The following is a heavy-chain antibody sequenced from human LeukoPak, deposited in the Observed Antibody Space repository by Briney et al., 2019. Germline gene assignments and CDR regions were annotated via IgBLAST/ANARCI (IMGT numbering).Heavy chain of an antibody. V-gene: IGHV3-30*04. CDR2: ISYDGSNK. D-gene: IGHD3-22*01. CDR3: ARDPSTYSGYFDY. J-gene: IGHJ4*02. CDR1: GFTFSSYA. Sequence: PGRSLRLSCAASGFTFSSYAMHWVRQAPGKGLEWVAVISYDGSNKYYADSVKGRFTISRDNSKNTLYLQMNSLRAEDTAVYYCARDPSTYSGYFDYWGQGTLVTVSS.